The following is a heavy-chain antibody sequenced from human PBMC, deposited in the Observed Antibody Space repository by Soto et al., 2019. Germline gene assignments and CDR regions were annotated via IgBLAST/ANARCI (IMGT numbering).Heavy chain of an antibody. CDR3: ARAIVGATDAFDI. V-gene: IGHV4-34*01. Sequence: SETLSLTCAVYGGSFRGYYWSWIRPPPGKGLEWIGEINHSGSTNYNPSLKSRVTISVDTSKNQFSLKLSSVTAADTAVYYCARAIVGATDAFDIWGQGTMVTVSS. J-gene: IGHJ3*02. D-gene: IGHD1-26*01. CDR1: GGSFRGYY. CDR2: INHSGST.